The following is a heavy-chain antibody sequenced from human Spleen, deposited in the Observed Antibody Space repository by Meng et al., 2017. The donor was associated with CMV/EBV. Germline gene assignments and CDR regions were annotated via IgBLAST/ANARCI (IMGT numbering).Heavy chain of an antibody. D-gene: IGHD2/OR15-2a*01. Sequence: ASVQVSCKTSGYPFASYGISWVRQAPGQGLEWMGWISGYNGRTNYAQNFQGRLIMTADSSTSTAYMELRSLRSDDTAVYYCARDFYDIEGHNYDCFDPWGQGALVTVSS. CDR3: ARDFYDIEGHNYDCFDP. CDR2: ISGYNGRT. V-gene: IGHV1-18*01. CDR1: GYPFASYG. J-gene: IGHJ5*02.